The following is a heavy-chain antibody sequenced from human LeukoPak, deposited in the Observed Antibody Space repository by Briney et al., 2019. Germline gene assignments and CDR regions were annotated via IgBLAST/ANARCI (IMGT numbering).Heavy chain of an antibody. V-gene: IGHV1-46*01. CDR1: GYTFTSYY. J-gene: IGHJ6*02. CDR2: INPSGGST. CDR3: ARDMTTVTTAIYYYYGMDV. D-gene: IGHD4-17*01. Sequence: ASVKVSCKASGYTFTSYYMHWVRQAPGQGLEWMGIINPSGGSTSYAQKFQGRVTMTRDTSTSTVYMELSSLRSEDTAVYYCARDMTTVTTAIYYYYGMDVWGRGTTVTVSS.